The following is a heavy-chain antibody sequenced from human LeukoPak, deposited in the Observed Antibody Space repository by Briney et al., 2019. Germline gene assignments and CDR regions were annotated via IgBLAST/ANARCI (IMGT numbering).Heavy chain of an antibody. D-gene: IGHD5-24*01. CDR2: IYYSGST. V-gene: IGHV4-59*01. CDR1: GGSISSYY. J-gene: IGHJ5*02. CDR3: ARERVEMATISWFDP. Sequence: SETLSLTCTVSGGSISSYYWSWIRQPPGKGLEWIGYIYYSGSTNYNPSLKSRVTISVDTSKNQFSLKLSSVTAADTAVYYCARERVEMATISWFDPWGQGTLITVSS.